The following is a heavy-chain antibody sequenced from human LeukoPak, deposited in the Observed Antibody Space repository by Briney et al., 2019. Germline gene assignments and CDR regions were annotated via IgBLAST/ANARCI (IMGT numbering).Heavy chain of an antibody. CDR1: GYTLTELA. V-gene: IGHV1-24*01. CDR3: AAWAGRGNVRQGYYYYYMGV. Sequence: GASVKVSCKVSGYTLTELAMHWVRQAPGSGLEWMGNVDLEDGEAIYPQKFQGRVTLTQDTSTDTAYMELSSLRSEDTAVYYCAAWAGRGNVRQGYYYYYMGVWGKGTTVTVS. J-gene: IGHJ6*03. D-gene: IGHD1-26*01. CDR2: VDLEDGEA.